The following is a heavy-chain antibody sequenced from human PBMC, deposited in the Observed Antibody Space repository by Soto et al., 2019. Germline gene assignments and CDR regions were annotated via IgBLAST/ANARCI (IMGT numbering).Heavy chain of an antibody. V-gene: IGHV4-30-2*01. J-gene: IGHJ6*02. D-gene: IGHD3-10*01. CDR2: MYHSGST. CDR3: SSHITMGAITSIFFCGMDV. Sequence: SETLSLTCAVSGGSISSGGYSWSWIRQPPGKGLEWIGYMYHSGSTYYNPSLKSRVTISIDRYKNQFSLNLNSVTAADTAVYYCSSHITMGAITSIFFCGMDVWGQGTTVTVYS. CDR1: GGSISSGGYS.